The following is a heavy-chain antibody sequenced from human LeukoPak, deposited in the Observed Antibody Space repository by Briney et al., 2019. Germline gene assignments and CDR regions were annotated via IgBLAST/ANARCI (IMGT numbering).Heavy chain of an antibody. CDR3: ARDFGGYSGYESTDAFDI. CDR1: GFTFSSYA. CDR2: ISYDGSNK. D-gene: IGHD5-12*01. V-gene: IGHV3-30*04. J-gene: IGHJ3*02. Sequence: GGSLRLSCAASGFTFSSYAMHWVRQAPGKGLEGVAVISYDGSNKYYAASVKGRFTISRDNSKNTLYLQMNSLRAEDTAVYYCARDFGGYSGYESTDAFDIWGQGTMVTVSS.